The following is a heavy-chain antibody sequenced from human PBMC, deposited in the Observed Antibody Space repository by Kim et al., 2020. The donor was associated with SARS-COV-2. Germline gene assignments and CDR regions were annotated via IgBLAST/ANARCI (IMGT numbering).Heavy chain of an antibody. V-gene: IGHV3-30*01. CDR3: ARSHSGSYFSHFDY. D-gene: IGHD1-26*01. Sequence: DPGKGRFTISRDNSKNTLYLQMNSLRAEDTAVYYCARSHSGSYFSHFDYWGQGTLVTVSS. J-gene: IGHJ4*02.